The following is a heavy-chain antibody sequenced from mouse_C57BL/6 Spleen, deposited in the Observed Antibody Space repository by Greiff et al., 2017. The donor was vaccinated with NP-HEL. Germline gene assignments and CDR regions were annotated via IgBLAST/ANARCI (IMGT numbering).Heavy chain of an antibody. J-gene: IGHJ4*01. CDR3: ALIYYGYDGHAMDY. CDR2: IDPNSGGT. V-gene: IGHV1-72*01. D-gene: IGHD2-2*01. CDR1: GYTFTSYW. Sequence: VQGVESGAELVKPGASVKLSCKASGYTFTSYWMHWVKQRPGRGLEWIGRIDPNSGGTKYNEKFKSKATLTVDKPSSTAYMQLSSLTSEDSAVYYCALIYYGYDGHAMDYWGQGTSVTVSS.